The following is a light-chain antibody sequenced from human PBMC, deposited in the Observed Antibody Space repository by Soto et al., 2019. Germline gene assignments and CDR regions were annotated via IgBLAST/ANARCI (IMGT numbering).Light chain of an antibody. J-gene: IGKJ2*01. CDR3: QQYGSSPYT. CDR1: QSVNRRY. Sequence: EIVLTQSPGTLSLSPGERATLSCRASQSVNRRYLAWYQQKPGQAPRLLIYGASSRATGIPDRFSGTGSGTDFALIINRLEPEDFAMYYCQQYGSSPYTFGLGTKLEIK. V-gene: IGKV3-20*01. CDR2: GAS.